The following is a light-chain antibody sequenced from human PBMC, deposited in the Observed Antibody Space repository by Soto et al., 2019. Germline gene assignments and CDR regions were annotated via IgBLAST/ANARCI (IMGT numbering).Light chain of an antibody. CDR2: DAS. CDR3: LQYSSHSWT. CDR1: RSISDG. Sequence: DIQMTQSPSTLSPSVGDRVTITCRASRSISDGLAWYQQKPGKAPNLLIFDASNLKSGVPSRFSGSGSGTEFTLTISSLQPDDVATYYCLQYSSHSWTFGQGTKVEIK. V-gene: IGKV1-5*01. J-gene: IGKJ1*01.